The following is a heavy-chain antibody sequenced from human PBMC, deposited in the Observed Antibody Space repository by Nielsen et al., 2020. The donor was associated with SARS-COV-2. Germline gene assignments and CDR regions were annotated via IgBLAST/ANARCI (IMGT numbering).Heavy chain of an antibody. V-gene: IGHV3-11*03. CDR2: ISWSRTYK. J-gene: IGHJ4*02. CDR1: GFTFSYYY. D-gene: IGHD1-14*01. CDR3: ARPLVSGSASAGIDY. Sequence: SLKISCSASGFTFSYYYMSWIRPAPGKGLEWVSFISWSRTYKNYADSVKGRFTISRDNAKNSLFLQMNSLRVEDTAVYFCARPLVSGSASAGIDYWGQGTLVTVTS.